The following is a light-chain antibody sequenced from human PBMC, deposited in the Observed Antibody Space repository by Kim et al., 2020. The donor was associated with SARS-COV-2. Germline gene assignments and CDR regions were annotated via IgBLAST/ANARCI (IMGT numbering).Light chain of an antibody. V-gene: IGKV3-20*01. CDR2: ATS. J-gene: IGKJ4*01. CDR1: QSITNNY. CDR3: QQYISSPVT. Sequence: EIVLTQSPGTLSLSPGERATLSCRASQSITNNYLAWYQQIPGQAPRLLMFATSIRATGIPDRFSGSGSGTDFTLTISGLEPEDFAVYYCQQYISSPVTFGGGTKVDIK.